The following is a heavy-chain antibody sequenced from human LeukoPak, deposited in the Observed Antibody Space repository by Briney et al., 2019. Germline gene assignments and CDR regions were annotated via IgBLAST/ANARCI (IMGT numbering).Heavy chain of an antibody. CDR1: GASISSGGYY. CDR3: ARTDRSSGFDY. J-gene: IGHJ4*02. V-gene: IGHV4-31*03. CDR2: IYNSGST. Sequence: SETLSLTCTVSGASISSGGYYWSWIRQHPGKGLEWIGYIYNSGSTYYNPSLKSRVTLSVDTSKSQFSLKLSSVTAADTAVYYCARTDRSSGFDYWGQGTLVTVSS.